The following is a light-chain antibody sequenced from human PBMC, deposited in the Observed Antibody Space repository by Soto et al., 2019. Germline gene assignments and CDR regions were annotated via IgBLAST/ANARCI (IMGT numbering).Light chain of an antibody. CDR1: SSNIGSGYD. CDR2: GNT. Sequence: QSALTQPPSVSGAPGQRVTISCTGSSSNIGSGYDVHWYQQLPGTAPKLLIYGNTNRPSGVPDRFSGSKSGASASLAITGLQAEDEADYFCQSHDSSLSGFYVFGTGTKVPVL. J-gene: IGLJ1*01. V-gene: IGLV1-40*03. CDR3: QSHDSSLSGFYV.